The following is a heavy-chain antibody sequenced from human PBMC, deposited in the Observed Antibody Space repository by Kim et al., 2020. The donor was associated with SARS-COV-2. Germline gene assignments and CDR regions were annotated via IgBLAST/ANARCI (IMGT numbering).Heavy chain of an antibody. Sequence: GGSLRLSCAASGFTFSSYGMHWVRQAPGKGLEWVAVISYDGSNKYYADSVKGRFTISRDNSKNTLYLQMNSLRAEDTAVYYCAKVYKGHYDSSGYYSLYFDYWGQGTLVTVSS. D-gene: IGHD3-22*01. J-gene: IGHJ4*02. CDR1: GFTFSSYG. CDR2: ISYDGSNK. V-gene: IGHV3-30*18. CDR3: AKVYKGHYDSSGYYSLYFDY.